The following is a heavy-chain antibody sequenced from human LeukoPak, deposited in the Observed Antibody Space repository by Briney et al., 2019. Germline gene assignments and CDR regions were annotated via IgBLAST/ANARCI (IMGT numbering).Heavy chain of an antibody. CDR1: GFTFSNYW. J-gene: IGHJ4*02. Sequence: GGSLRLSCAASGFTFSNYWMTWVRQAPGKGLEWVANIKQDGSAKSYVDSVKGRFTISRDNAKNSLYLQMNSLRAEDTAVYYCATIFVAGFTVGEPFDLWGQGTLVTVSS. CDR3: ATIFVAGFTVGEPFDL. V-gene: IGHV3-7*01. D-gene: IGHD1-26*01. CDR2: IKQDGSAK.